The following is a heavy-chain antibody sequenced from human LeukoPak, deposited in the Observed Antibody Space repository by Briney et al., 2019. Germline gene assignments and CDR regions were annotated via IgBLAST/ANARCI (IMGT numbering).Heavy chain of an antibody. V-gene: IGHV3-23*01. Sequence: GGSLRLSCAASGFTFSSYTMSWVRQAPGKGLEWVSAISGSGGSTYYADSVKGRFTISRDNSKNTPYLQMNSLRAEDTAVYYCAKRLGGIVVVPAARGAFDYWGQGTLVTVSS. J-gene: IGHJ4*02. CDR2: ISGSGGST. D-gene: IGHD2-2*01. CDR1: GFTFSSYT. CDR3: AKRLGGIVVVPAARGAFDY.